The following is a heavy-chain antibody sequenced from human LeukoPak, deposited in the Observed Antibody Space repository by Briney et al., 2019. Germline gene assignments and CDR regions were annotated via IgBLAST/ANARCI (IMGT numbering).Heavy chain of an antibody. V-gene: IGHV3-21*01. CDR3: ARDSGNYPDAFDI. CDR2: ISSSSSYI. CDR1: GFTFSRHS. Sequence: GGSLRLSCAASGFTFSRHSINWVRQAPGKGLEWVSSISSSSSYIYYADPVKGRFTISRDNAKNSLYLQMNSLRAEDTAVYYCARDSGNYPDAFDIWGQGTMVTVSS. D-gene: IGHD1-7*01. J-gene: IGHJ3*02.